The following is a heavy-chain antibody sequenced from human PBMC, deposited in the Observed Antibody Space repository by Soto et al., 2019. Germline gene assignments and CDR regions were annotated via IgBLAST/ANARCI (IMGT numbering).Heavy chain of an antibody. Sequence: LSLTCAASGFTFSSYSMNWVRQAPGKGLEWVSYISSSSSTIYYADSVKGRFTISRDNAKNSLYLQMNSLRDEDTAVYYCARDSSLSGSKAFDIWGQGTMVTVSS. CDR2: ISSSSSTI. V-gene: IGHV3-48*02. D-gene: IGHD3-10*01. J-gene: IGHJ3*02. CDR1: GFTFSSYS. CDR3: ARDSSLSGSKAFDI.